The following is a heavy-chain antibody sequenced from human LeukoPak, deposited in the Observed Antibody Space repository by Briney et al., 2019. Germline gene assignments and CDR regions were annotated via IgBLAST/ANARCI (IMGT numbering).Heavy chain of an antibody. CDR2: IFYSGST. J-gene: IGHJ6*03. D-gene: IGHD6-6*01. CDR3: ARVNAAHSPYYMDV. CDR1: GDSISSYY. V-gene: IGHV4-59*01. Sequence: SETLSLTCAVSGDSISSYYWSWVRQPPGKGLEWIGYIFYSGSTIYNPSLKSRATISIDTSKNQFSLKVSSVTAADTAVYYCARVNAAHSPYYMDVWGKGTTVTVSS.